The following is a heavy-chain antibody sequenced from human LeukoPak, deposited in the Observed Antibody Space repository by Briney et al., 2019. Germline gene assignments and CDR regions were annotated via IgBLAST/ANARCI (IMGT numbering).Heavy chain of an antibody. Sequence: SETLSLTCAVYGESFSGYYWSWIRQPPGKGLEWIAEINHSGSANFSPSRKSRVTISVDTSKNQFSLKLSSVTAADTAVYYCARGRTCSSTSCYKGSYYYYYMDVWGKGTTVTVSS. D-gene: IGHD2-2*02. J-gene: IGHJ6*03. CDR3: ARGRTCSSTSCYKGSYYYYYMDV. V-gene: IGHV4-34*01. CDR1: GESFSGYY. CDR2: INHSGSA.